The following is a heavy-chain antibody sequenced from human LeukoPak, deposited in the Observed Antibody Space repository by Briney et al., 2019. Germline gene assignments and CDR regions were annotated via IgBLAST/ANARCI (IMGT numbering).Heavy chain of an antibody. J-gene: IGHJ4*02. V-gene: IGHV3-30-3*01. D-gene: IGHD1-26*01. CDR1: GFTFSSYA. Sequence: AGGSLRLSCAASGFTFSSYAMHWVRQAPGKGLEWVAVISYDGSNKYYADSVKGRFTISRDNSKNTLYLQMNSLRAEDTAVYYCAKAPLGATYFDYWGQGTLVTVSS. CDR3: AKAPLGATYFDY. CDR2: ISYDGSNK.